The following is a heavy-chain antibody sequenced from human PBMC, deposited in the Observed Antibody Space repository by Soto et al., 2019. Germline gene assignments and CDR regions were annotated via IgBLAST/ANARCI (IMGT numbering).Heavy chain of an antibody. J-gene: IGHJ4*02. D-gene: IGHD2-15*01. Sequence: EVQLLESGGGLVQPGGSLRLSCAASGFTFSSYAMSWVRQAPGKGLEWVSAISGSGGSTYYADSVKDRFTISRDNSKNTLYLQMNSLRAEDTAVYYCAHQLGRVCSGGSCYPLYFDYWGQGTLVTVSS. CDR2: ISGSGGST. V-gene: IGHV3-23*01. CDR3: AHQLGRVCSGGSCYPLYFDY. CDR1: GFTFSSYA.